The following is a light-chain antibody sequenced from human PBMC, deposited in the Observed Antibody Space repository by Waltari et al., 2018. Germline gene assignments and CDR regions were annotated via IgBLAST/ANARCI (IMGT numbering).Light chain of an antibody. CDR2: DPS. CDR3: LICDSGVGV. V-gene: IGLV7-46*01. Sequence: QAVVTPEPSLTVSPGGTVPPTCGSSAGAVTSGLYPYWFQQKPGQAPRTLIYDPSSKHAGTPARFSGSLRGGKAARTLSGAQAEEEAEYCCLICDSGVGVFGGGTKLTVL. J-gene: IGLJ3*02. CDR1: AGAVTSGLY.